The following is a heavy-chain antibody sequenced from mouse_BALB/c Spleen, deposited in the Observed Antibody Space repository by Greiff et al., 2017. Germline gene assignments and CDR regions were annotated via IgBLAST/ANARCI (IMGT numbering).Heavy chain of an antibody. CDR2: ISSGGST. V-gene: IGHV5-6-5*01. Sequence: DVHLVESGGGLVKPGGSLKLSCAASGFTFSSYAMSWVRQTPEKRLEWVASISSGGSTYYPDSVKGRFTISRDNARNILYLQMSSLRSEDTAMYYCARVGNYGYSYAMDYWGQGTSVTVSS. CDR3: ARVGNYGYSYAMDY. J-gene: IGHJ4*01. D-gene: IGHD1-2*01. CDR1: GFTFSSYA.